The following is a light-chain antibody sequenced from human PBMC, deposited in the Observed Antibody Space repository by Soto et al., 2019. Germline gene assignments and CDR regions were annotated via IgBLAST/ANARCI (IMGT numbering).Light chain of an antibody. J-gene: IGKJ5*01. CDR2: AAS. Sequence: DIEMSQSPSSLSASVVDGVTITCRASQSLNRWLAWYQQKPGKAPKLLIYAASSLQSGVPSRFSGSGSGTDFTLTISSLQPEDFATYYCQQANSFPITFGQGTRLEIK. CDR3: QQANSFPIT. CDR1: QSLNRW. V-gene: IGKV1-12*01.